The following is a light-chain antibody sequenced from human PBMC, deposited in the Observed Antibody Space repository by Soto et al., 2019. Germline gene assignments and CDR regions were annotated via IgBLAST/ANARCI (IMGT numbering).Light chain of an antibody. V-gene: IGKV3-20*01. CDR1: QTVSSSY. Sequence: EIVLTQSPGTQSLSPGERATLSCRASQTVSSSYLAWYQHKPCQAPRLLIYGASSRATGIPDRFSGSGSGTDFTLTISRLEPEDFAVYYCQQYGSSPHTFGQGTKLEIK. CDR2: GAS. J-gene: IGKJ2*01. CDR3: QQYGSSPHT.